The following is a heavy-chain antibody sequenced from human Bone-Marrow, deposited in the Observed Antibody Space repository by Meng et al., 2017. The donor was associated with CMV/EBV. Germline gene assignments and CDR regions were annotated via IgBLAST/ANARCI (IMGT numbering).Heavy chain of an antibody. D-gene: IGHD3-10*01. CDR3: AREGYKITMVRGAPSAGDDY. Sequence: SETLSLTCAVYGGSFSGYYWSWIRQPPGKGLEWIGEINQSGRTNYNPSLKSRVTISVDTSKNQFSLKLSSVTAADTAVYYCAREGYKITMVRGAPSAGDDYWGQGTLVTVSS. J-gene: IGHJ4*02. V-gene: IGHV4-34*01. CDR2: INQSGRT. CDR1: GGSFSGYY.